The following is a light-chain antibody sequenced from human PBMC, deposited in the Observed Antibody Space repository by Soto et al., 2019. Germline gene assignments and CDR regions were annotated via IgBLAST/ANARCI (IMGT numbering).Light chain of an antibody. V-gene: IGKV3-20*01. CDR2: GAS. Sequence: EIVLTQSPGTLSLSPAERATLSCRASQSVSSSYLAWYQQKPGQAPRLLIYGASSRATGIPDRFSGSGSGTDFTLTISRLEPEDFAVYYCQQDGSSPLTFGGGTKVEIK. CDR1: QSVSSSY. CDR3: QQDGSSPLT. J-gene: IGKJ4*01.